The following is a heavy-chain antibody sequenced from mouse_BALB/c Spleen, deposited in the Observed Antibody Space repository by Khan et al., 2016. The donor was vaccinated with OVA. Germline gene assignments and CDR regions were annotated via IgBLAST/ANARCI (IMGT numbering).Heavy chain of an antibody. D-gene: IGHD1-1*02. CDR3: AGAGCGTPLDD. Sequence: QVQLQQPGAELVKPGASVKISCKASGYTFTSYYMYWVKQRPGQGLEWIGGINPSAGDTIFNEKFKRRATLTVDNSSSTAYLQLSSLTAEDAAVYYCAGAGCGTPLDDWAQGTLVTVSA. CDR2: INPSAGDT. CDR1: GYTFTSYY. J-gene: IGHJ3*01. V-gene: IGHV1S81*02.